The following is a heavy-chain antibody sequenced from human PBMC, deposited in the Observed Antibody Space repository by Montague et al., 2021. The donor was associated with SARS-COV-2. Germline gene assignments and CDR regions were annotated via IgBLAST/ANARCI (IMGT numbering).Heavy chain of an antibody. CDR1: AGSLSSSSNY. CDR3: ARDEYNRYWYKY. CDR2: VDSAGST. D-gene: IGHD2-8*02. J-gene: IGHJ4*02. Sequence: SETLSLTCTVSAGSLSSSSNYWGWIRQPPGMGLQWFGSVDSAGSTXYSPSLKSRVTISLDTSKNQFSLKLSSVTAADTAVYYCARDEYNRYWYKYWGQGALVTVSS. V-gene: IGHV4-39*07.